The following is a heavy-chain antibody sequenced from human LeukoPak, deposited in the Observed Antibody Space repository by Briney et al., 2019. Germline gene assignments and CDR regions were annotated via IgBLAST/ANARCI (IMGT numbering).Heavy chain of an antibody. J-gene: IGHJ6*03. Sequence: ASVKVSCKASGYTFSSCAISWVRQAPGQGLEWMGGITPIFGTLNYAQKFQGRVTISADKSTSTAYMELSSLRSEDTAVYYCARGYCSGGTCFYYYMDVWGKGTTVTVSS. CDR3: ARGYCSGGTCFYYYMDV. CDR1: GYTFSSCA. V-gene: IGHV1-69*06. D-gene: IGHD2-15*01. CDR2: ITPIFGTL.